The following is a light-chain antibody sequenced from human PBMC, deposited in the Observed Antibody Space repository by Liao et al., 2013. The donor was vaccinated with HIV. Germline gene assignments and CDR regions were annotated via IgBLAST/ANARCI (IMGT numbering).Light chain of an antibody. CDR1: TLGEKY. CDR3: QAWDSSTVV. Sequence: SYELTQPPSVSVSPGQTASITCSGETLGEKYACWYQQRPGQSPVLVIYHNTKRPSGIPERFSGSNSGNTATLTISGTQAMDEADYYCQAWDSSTVVFGGGTKLTVL. V-gene: IGLV3-1*01. CDR2: HNT. J-gene: IGLJ2*01.